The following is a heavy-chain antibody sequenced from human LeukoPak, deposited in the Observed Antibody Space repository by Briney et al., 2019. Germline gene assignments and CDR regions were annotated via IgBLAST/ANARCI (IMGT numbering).Heavy chain of an antibody. D-gene: IGHD4-23*01. CDR2: IYYSGST. CDR1: GGSISSGDYY. J-gene: IGHJ5*02. CDR3: ARHSHGGNSNWFDP. V-gene: IGHV4-30-4*08. Sequence: SQTLSLTCTVSGGSISSGDYYWSWIRQPPGKGLEWIGYIYYSGSTNYNPSLKSRVTISVDTSKNRFSLKLSSVTAADTAVYYCARHSHGGNSNWFDPWGQGTLVTVSS.